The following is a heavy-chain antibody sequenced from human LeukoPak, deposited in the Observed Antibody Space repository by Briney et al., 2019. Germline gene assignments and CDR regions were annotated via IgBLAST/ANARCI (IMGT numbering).Heavy chain of an antibody. CDR3: ARVGEMATITGVDFDY. Sequence: SVKVSCKASGGTFSSYAISWVRQAPGQGLEWMGRIIPILGIANYAQKFQGRVTITADKSTSTAYMELSSLRSEDTAVYYCARVGEMATITGVDFDYWGQGTLVTVSS. D-gene: IGHD5-24*01. V-gene: IGHV1-69*04. CDR1: GGTFSSYA. CDR2: IIPILGIA. J-gene: IGHJ4*02.